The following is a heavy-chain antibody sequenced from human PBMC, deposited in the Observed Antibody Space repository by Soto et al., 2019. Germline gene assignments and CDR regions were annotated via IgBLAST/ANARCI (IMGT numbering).Heavy chain of an antibody. CDR3: AREGTSTKGFLKDY. Sequence: SETLSLTCTVSGGSISSGDYYWSWIRQPPGKGLEWIGYIYYSGSTYYNPSLKSRVTISVDTSKNQFSLKLSSVTAADTAVYYCAREGTSTKGFLKDYWGQGTLVTVSS. V-gene: IGHV4-30-4*01. CDR2: IYYSGST. D-gene: IGHD3-3*01. CDR1: GGSISSGDYY. J-gene: IGHJ4*02.